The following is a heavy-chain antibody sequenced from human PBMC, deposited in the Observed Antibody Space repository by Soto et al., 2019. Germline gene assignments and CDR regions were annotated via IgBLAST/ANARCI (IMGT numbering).Heavy chain of an antibody. CDR2: IWNDGIRK. D-gene: IGHD3-22*01. Sequence: QPGGSLRLSCAASGFAFSRYGMHWVRQAPGKGLGWVALIWNDGIRKVYVDSVKGRFTISRDNSKNTLDLQMNSLRAEDTAVYYCARDDDYEANAFDYWGPGTLVTVSS. CDR1: GFAFSRYG. CDR3: ARDDDYEANAFDY. V-gene: IGHV3-33*01. J-gene: IGHJ4*01.